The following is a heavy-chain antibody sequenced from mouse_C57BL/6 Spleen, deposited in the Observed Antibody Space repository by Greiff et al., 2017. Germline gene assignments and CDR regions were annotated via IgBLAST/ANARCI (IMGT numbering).Heavy chain of an antibody. D-gene: IGHD2-12*01. CDR1: GYTFTSYW. J-gene: IGHJ3*01. V-gene: IGHV1-69*01. CDR2: IDPSDSYT. CDR3: ACYDEDRFAY. Sequence: QVQLQQPGAELVMPGASVKLSCKASGYTFTSYWMHWVKQRPGQGLEWIGEIDPSDSYTNYNQKFKGKSTLTVDKSSSTAYMQLSSLTSEDSAVYYCACYDEDRFAYWGQGTLVTVSA.